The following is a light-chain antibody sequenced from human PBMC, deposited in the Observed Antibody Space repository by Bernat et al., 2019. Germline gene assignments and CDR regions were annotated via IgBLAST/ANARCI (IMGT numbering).Light chain of an antibody. CDR3: MQALQTAYT. CDR1: QSLLHSNGYTY. CDR2: LGS. V-gene: IGKV2-28*01. Sequence: DIVMTQSPLSLPVTPGEPASISCRSSQSLLHSNGYTYLDWYLQKPGQSPQLLIYLGSNRASGVPDRFSGSGSGTDFTLKISRVEAEDLGVYYCMQALQTAYTFGQRTRLEIK. J-gene: IGKJ2*01.